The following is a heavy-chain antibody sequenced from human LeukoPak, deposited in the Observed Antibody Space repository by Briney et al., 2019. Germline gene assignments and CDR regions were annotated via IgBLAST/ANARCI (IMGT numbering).Heavy chain of an antibody. Sequence: PSETLSLTCTVSGGSISSSSYYWGWIRQPPGKGLEWIGSIYYSGSTYYNPSLKSRVTISVDTSKNQFSLKLSSVTAADTAVYYCARADYYGSGSYQLFDYWGQGTLVTVSS. J-gene: IGHJ4*02. V-gene: IGHV4-39*01. CDR1: GGSISSSSYY. CDR2: IYYSGST. CDR3: ARADYYGSGSYQLFDY. D-gene: IGHD3-10*01.